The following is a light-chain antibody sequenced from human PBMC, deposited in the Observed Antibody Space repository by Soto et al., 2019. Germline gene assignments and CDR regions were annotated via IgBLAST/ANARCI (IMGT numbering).Light chain of an antibody. V-gene: IGKV3-15*01. CDR1: QGIKNY. Sequence: EEMLRQPLVILAGSAGEGATLTSRVCQGIKNYLAWFQQKPGQAPRLLVYGASTRATTIPARFSGSGSGTEFTLTISSLQSEDFAVYYCQQYNNWPPITFGQGTLLEV. CDR2: GAS. J-gene: IGKJ5*01. CDR3: QQYNNWPPIT.